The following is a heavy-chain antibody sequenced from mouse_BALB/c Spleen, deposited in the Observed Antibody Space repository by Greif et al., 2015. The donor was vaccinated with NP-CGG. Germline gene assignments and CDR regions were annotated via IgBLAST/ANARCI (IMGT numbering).Heavy chain of an antibody. V-gene: IGHV1-9*01. CDR3: ARGAYYRYDVGYYAMDY. CDR1: GYTFSSYW. D-gene: IGHD2-14*01. Sequence: VQLQESGAELMKPGASVKISCKATGYTFSSYWIEWVKQRPGHGLEWIGEILPGSGSTNYNEKFKGKATFTADTSSNTAYMQLSSLTSEDSAVYYCARGAYYRYDVGYYAMDYWGQGTSVTVSS. J-gene: IGHJ4*01. CDR2: ILPGSGST.